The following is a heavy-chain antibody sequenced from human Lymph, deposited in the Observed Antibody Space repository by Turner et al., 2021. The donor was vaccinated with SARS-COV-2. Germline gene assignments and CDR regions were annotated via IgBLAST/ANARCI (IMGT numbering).Heavy chain of an antibody. V-gene: IGHV3-30*18. D-gene: IGHD3-10*01. Sequence: QVQLVESGGGVVQPGRSLRLSCADSGFTFTRYGMHWVRQAPGKGLEWVAVISYDGSNKYYADSVKGRFTISRDNSKNTLYLQMNSLSAEDTAVYYCAKDGGGYFDYWGQGTLVTVSS. J-gene: IGHJ4*02. CDR1: GFTFTRYG. CDR3: AKDGGGYFDY. CDR2: ISYDGSNK.